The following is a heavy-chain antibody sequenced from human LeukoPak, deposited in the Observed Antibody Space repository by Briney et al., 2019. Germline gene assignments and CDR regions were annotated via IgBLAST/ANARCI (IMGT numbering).Heavy chain of an antibody. D-gene: IGHD2-15*01. V-gene: IGHV4-34*01. CDR1: GGSFSGYY. Sequence: TSETLSLTCAVYGGSFSGYYWSGIRQPPGKGLEWIGEINHSGSTNYNPSLKSRVTISVDTSKNQFSLKLSSVTAADTAVYYCARHLDIVVVVAATRSNWFDPWGQGTLVTVSS. J-gene: IGHJ5*02. CDR3: ARHLDIVVVVAATRSNWFDP. CDR2: INHSGST.